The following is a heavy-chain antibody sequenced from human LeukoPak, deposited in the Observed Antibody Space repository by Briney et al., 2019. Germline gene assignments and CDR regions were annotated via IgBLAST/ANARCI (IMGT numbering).Heavy chain of an antibody. V-gene: IGHV3-21*01. Sequence: GGSLRLSCAASGFTFSSYSMNWVRQAPGKGLEWVSSISSSSSYIYYADSVKGRFTISRDNAKNSLYLQMNSLRAEDTAVYYCARDVSTLLHRNIDYWGQGTLVTVSS. CDR3: ARDVSTLLHRNIDY. CDR1: GFTFSSYS. CDR2: ISSSSSYI. J-gene: IGHJ4*02. D-gene: IGHD2-15*01.